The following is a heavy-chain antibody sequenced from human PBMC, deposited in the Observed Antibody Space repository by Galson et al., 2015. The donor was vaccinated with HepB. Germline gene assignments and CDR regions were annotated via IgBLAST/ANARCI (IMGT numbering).Heavy chain of an antibody. Sequence: SLRLSCAASGFTFSSYAMSWVRQAPGKGLEWVSAISGSGGSTYYADSVKGRFTISRDNSKNTLYLRMNSLRAEDTAVYYCAKVGDCTNGVCYRRGWYFDLWGRGTLVTVSS. CDR3: AKVGDCTNGVCYRRGWYFDL. J-gene: IGHJ2*01. D-gene: IGHD2-8*01. V-gene: IGHV3-23*01. CDR2: ISGSGGST. CDR1: GFTFSSYA.